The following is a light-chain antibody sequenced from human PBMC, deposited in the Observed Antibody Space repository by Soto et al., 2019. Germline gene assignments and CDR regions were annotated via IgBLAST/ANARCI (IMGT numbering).Light chain of an antibody. CDR3: QHYNSYSEA. V-gene: IGKV1-5*03. CDR1: QSISSW. CDR2: KAS. Sequence: DIQMTQSPSTLSASVGDRVTITCPASQSISSWLAWYQQNPGKAPKLLIYKASSLESGVPSRFSGSGSGTEFTLTISSLQPDDFATYYCQHYNSYSEAFGQGTKVDIK. J-gene: IGKJ1*01.